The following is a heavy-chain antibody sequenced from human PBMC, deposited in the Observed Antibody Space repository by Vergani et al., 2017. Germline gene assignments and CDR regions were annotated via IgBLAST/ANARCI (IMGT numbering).Heavy chain of an antibody. J-gene: IGHJ6*03. V-gene: IGHV3-11*01. CDR1: GFTFSDFY. Sequence: QVQLVETGGDLVKPGGSLRLSCAASGFTFSDFYMGWIRQAPGKGLEWIAYISNSGAHIYYADSVKGRFTISRDNARDSLFLQMNGLRVDDTAVYYCARDCSSDACPPYYFDVWGKGTTVTVSS. CDR2: ISNSGAHI. CDR3: ARDCSSDACPPYYFDV. D-gene: IGHD2-2*01.